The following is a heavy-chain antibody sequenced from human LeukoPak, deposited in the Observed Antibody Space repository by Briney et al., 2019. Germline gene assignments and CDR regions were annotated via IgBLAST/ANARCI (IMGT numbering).Heavy chain of an antibody. Sequence: GGSLRLSCAASGFTFSDYYMSWVRQAPGKGLECVSYISSSSAYTNYADSVKGRFAISRDNAKNSLYLQMNSLRAEDTAVYYCAKPTTGYSYGGDYWGQGTLVTVSS. CDR1: GFTFSDYY. V-gene: IGHV3-11*06. CDR2: ISSSSAYT. J-gene: IGHJ4*02. CDR3: AKPTTGYSYGGDY. D-gene: IGHD5-18*01.